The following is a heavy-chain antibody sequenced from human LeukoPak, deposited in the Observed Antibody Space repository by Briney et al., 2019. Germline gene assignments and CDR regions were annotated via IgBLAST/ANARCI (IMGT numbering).Heavy chain of an antibody. CDR3: AKGTIDILTGQSYGMDV. CDR2: ISSSSSYI. D-gene: IGHD3-9*01. J-gene: IGHJ6*02. CDR1: GFTFSSYS. V-gene: IGHV3-21*04. Sequence: PGGSLRLSCAASGFTFSSYSMNWVRQAPGKGLEWVSSISSSSSYIYYADSVKGRFTISRDNAKNSLYLQMNSLRAEDTAVYYCAKGTIDILTGQSYGMDVWGQGTTVTVSS.